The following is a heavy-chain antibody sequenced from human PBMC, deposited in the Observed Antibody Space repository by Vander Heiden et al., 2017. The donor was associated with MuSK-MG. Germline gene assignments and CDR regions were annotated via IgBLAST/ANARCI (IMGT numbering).Heavy chain of an antibody. V-gene: IGHV2-5*02. J-gene: IGHJ4*02. CDR2: IYWDDDK. CDR1: RFSLSTSRVV. CDR3: ARSQYPIHEPQID. Sequence: ITLLHSGPTLLQPTHTLPLTCPFSRFSLSTSRVVLGLIRQPPGKALEWLALIYWDDDKRYTPALKSRLTITKDTSKYQVVLTMPKMETVDTATYYYARSQYPIHEPQIDWGQGTRVTVSS. D-gene: IGHD2-2*01.